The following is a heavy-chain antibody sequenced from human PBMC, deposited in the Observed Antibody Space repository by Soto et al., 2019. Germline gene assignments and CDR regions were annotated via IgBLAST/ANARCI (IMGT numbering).Heavy chain of an antibody. CDR3: AKDRRDGDFMHILVVDF. V-gene: IGHV3-30*18. D-gene: IGHD2-15*01. CDR2: MSYDETKN. Sequence: QVQLVESGGGVVQPGGSLRLSCATFGFSLSSYAMHWVRQAPGKGLEWVALMSYDETKNYYADSVEGRFTISRDTSTNTLFLQMNNLRVEDTAVYYCAKDRRDGDFMHILVVDFWGQGALVTVSS. J-gene: IGHJ4*02. CDR1: GFSLSSYA.